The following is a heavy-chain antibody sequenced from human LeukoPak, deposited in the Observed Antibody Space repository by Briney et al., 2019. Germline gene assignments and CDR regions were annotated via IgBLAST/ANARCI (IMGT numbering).Heavy chain of an antibody. CDR2: IYYSGST. CDR1: SGATSNYY. D-gene: IGHD6-13*01. J-gene: IGHJ6*02. V-gene: IGHV4-59*08. CDR3: ATFGYTHGMDV. Sequence: SETLSLTCTTSSGATSNYYWNWIRQPPGKGLEWIGYIYYSGSTNYNPSLKSRVTISVDTSKNQFSLKLSSVTAADTAVYYCATFGYTHGMDVWGQGTTVTVSS.